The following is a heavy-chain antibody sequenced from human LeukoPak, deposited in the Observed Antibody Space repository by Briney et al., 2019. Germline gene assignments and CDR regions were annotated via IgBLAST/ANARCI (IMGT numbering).Heavy chain of an antibody. CDR1: AFTFSDFS. CDR3: ARYTVSSRPPRQFDP. D-gene: IGHD5/OR15-5a*01. J-gene: IGHJ5*02. V-gene: IGHV3-23*01. CDR2: IGPGRDT. Sequence: GGSLRLSCIGSAFTFSDFSLTWVRQAPGKGLEWVSTIGPGRDTHYADSVKGRVTISRDNSSNAVYLQMDSLRPDDTAMYYCARYTVSSRPPRQFDPWGQGTLVTVSS.